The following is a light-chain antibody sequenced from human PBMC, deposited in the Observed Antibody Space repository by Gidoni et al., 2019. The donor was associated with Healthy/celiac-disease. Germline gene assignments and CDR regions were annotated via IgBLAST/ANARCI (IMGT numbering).Light chain of an antibody. V-gene: IGKV1-39*01. Sequence: DIQITQSPSSLSASVGDRVTITCRASQSISSYLNWDQQKPGKAPKLLIYAAASLQSGVPSRFSGSGSGTDFTLTISSLQPEDFATYYCQQSYSTPFTFGPGTKVDIK. CDR3: QQSYSTPFT. CDR2: AAA. CDR1: QSISSY. J-gene: IGKJ3*01.